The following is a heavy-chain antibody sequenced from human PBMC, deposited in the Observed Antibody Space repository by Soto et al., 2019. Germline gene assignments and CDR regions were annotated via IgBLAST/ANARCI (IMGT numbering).Heavy chain of an antibody. V-gene: IGHV2-5*02. CDR3: AHSPVLRYCDWLIYFDY. CDR1: GFSLSTSGVG. CDR2: IYWDDDK. Sequence: QITLKESGPTLVKPTQTLTLTCTFSGFSLSTSGVGVGWIRQPPGKALEWLALIYWDDDKRYSPSLKSRLTITKDTSKNQVVLTMTNMDPVDTATYYCAHSPVLRYCDWLIYFDYWGQGTLVTVSS. D-gene: IGHD3-9*01. J-gene: IGHJ4*02.